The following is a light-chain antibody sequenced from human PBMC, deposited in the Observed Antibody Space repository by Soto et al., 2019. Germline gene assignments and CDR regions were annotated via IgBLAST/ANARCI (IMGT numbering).Light chain of an antibody. J-gene: IGKJ1*01. V-gene: IGKV3-20*01. CDR1: QSFSSSY. CDR2: GTS. Sequence: EIVLTQSPGTLSLSPGERATLSCRASQSFSSSYLAWYQQKPGQAPRLLIYGTSNRATGIPDRLSGSGSGTDFTLTISILEPEDFAVYYCQQYGSAPAWTFGKGTKVEIK. CDR3: QQYGSAPAWT.